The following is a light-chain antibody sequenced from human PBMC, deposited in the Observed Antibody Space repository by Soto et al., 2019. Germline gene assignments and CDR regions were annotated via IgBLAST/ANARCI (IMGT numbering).Light chain of an antibody. Sequence: DIVMTQSPDSLAVSLGERATINCKSSQSILYSSNNKNHLAWYQQKSGQPPKLLIYWASTRESGVPDRFSGSGSGTDFTLTISSLQAEDVALYYCHQYYSKPYTFGQGAKLELK. CDR1: QSILYSSNNKNH. CDR2: WAS. V-gene: IGKV4-1*01. CDR3: HQYYSKPYT. J-gene: IGKJ2*01.